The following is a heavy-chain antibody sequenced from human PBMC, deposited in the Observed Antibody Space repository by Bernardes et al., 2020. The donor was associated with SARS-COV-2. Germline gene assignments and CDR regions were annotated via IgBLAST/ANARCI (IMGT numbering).Heavy chain of an antibody. Sequence: RGSLRLSCVVSGRTISDDYISWLRPAPGKALAWISYISETSVYTNYASSVEGRFTISRDNTKNTLYLQMDSLRAEDTAVYYCALSVIGRSPKFFDYWGRGTLVTVNS. CDR2: ISETSVYT. CDR1: GRTISDDY. D-gene: IGHD1-26*01. V-gene: IGHV3-11*03. J-gene: IGHJ4*02. CDR3: ALSVIGRSPKFFDY.